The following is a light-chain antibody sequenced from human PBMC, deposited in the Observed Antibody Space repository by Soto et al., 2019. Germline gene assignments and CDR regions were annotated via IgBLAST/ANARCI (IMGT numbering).Light chain of an antibody. CDR3: SSYTSSSTYV. CDR2: DVS. J-gene: IGLJ1*01. Sequence: QSALTQPPSVSGSPGQSVTISCTGTSSDVGSSNGVSWYQQPPGAAPTLMIYDVSNRPSGVPDRFSGSKSGNTASLTISGLQAEDEADYYCSSYTSSSTYVFGTGTKVTVL. V-gene: IGLV2-18*02. CDR1: SSDVGSSNG.